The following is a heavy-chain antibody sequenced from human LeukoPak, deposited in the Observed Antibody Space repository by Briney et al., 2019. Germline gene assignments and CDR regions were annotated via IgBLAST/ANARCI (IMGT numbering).Heavy chain of an antibody. J-gene: IGHJ4*02. V-gene: IGHV3-23*01. CDR3: AKDLTRAHDYGDYLGVRDFDY. D-gene: IGHD4-17*01. Sequence: TGGSLRLSCAASGFTFSSYAMSWVRQAPGKGLEWVSAISGSGGSTYYADSVKGRFTISRDNSKNTLYLQMNSLRAEDTAVYYCAKDLTRAHDYGDYLGVRDFDYWGQGTLVTVSS. CDR2: ISGSGGST. CDR1: GFTFSSYA.